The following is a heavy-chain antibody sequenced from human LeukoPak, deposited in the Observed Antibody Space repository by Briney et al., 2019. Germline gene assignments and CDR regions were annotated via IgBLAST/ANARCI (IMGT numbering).Heavy chain of an antibody. CDR3: ARVEAATTNPRFDY. CDR1: GGSISSGGYY. V-gene: IGHV4-31*03. D-gene: IGHD5-24*01. Sequence: PSETLSLTCTVSGGSISSGGYYWSWIRQHPGKGLEWIGYIYYSGSTYYNPSLKSRVTISVDTSKNQFSLKLSSVTAADMAVYYCARVEAATTNPRFDYWGQGTLVTVSS. J-gene: IGHJ4*02. CDR2: IYYSGST.